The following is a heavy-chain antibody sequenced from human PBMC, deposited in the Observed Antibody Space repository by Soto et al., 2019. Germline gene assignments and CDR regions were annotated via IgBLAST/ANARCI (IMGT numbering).Heavy chain of an antibody. CDR3: ANLVVTRGGWFDP. D-gene: IGHD3-22*01. V-gene: IGHV4-61*05. Sequence: PSETLSLTCTVSGASISSGGYYWGWIRQHPGKGLEWIGYIYYSGSTNYNPSLKSRVTISVDTSKNQFSLKLSSVTAADTAVYYCANLVVTRGGWFDPWGQGTLVTVSS. CDR1: GASISSGGYY. J-gene: IGHJ5*02. CDR2: IYYSGST.